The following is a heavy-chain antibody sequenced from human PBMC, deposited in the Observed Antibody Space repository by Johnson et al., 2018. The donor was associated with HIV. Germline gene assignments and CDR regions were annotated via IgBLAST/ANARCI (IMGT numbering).Heavy chain of an antibody. CDR1: GFTFSTCA. CDR2: VWYDGTNE. CDR3: AKGYGPGSPHGAFDL. D-gene: IGHD3-10*01. J-gene: IGHJ3*01. Sequence: QVTLVESGGGVVQTGWSLRLSCAASGFTFSTCAMHWVRQAPGKGLEWVSVVWYDGTNEFYADSVKGRFTISRVNSENTLYLQMNSLRAEDTAVYYCAKGYGPGSPHGAFDLWGQGTNVIVSS. V-gene: IGHV3-33*06.